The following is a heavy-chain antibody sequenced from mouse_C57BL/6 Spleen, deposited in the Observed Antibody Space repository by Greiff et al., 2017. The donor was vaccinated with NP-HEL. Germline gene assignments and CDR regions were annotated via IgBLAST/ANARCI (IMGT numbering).Heavy chain of an antibody. V-gene: IGHV1-52*01. CDR2: IDPSDSET. CDR1: GYTFTSYW. J-gene: IGHJ4*01. CDR3: ARRGSSGYSYCAMDY. D-gene: IGHD3-2*02. Sequence: QVQLQQPGAELVRPGSSVKLSCKASGYTFTSYWMHWVKQSPIQGLEWIGNIDPSDSETHYNQKFKDKATLTVEKSSSTAYMQLSRLTSEDATVYYCARRGSSGYSYCAMDYWGKGTSVTVSS.